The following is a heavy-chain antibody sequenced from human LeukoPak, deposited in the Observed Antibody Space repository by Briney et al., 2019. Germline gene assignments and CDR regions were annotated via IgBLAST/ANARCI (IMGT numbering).Heavy chain of an antibody. CDR3: ARTLEWPNWFDP. Sequence: GASVKVSCKVSGYTLTELSMHWVRQAPGKGLEWMGGFDPEDGETIYAQKFQGRVTMTEDTSTDTAYMELSSLRSDDTAVYYCARTLEWPNWFDPWGQGTLVTVSS. J-gene: IGHJ5*02. CDR1: GYTLTELS. D-gene: IGHD3-3*01. CDR2: FDPEDGET. V-gene: IGHV1-24*01.